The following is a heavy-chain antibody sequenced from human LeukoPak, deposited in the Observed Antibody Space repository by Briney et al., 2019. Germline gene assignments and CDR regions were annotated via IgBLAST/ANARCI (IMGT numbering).Heavy chain of an antibody. CDR2: ISYDGNNK. CDR1: GFTFSSYA. V-gene: IGHV3-30-3*01. CDR3: ARRPGITGTTSSGYNWFDP. D-gene: IGHD1-7*01. Sequence: GGSLRLSCAASGFTFSSYAMHWVRQAPGKGLEWVAVISYDGNNKYYADSVEGRFTISRDNSKNTLYLQMNSLRAEDTAVYYCARRPGITGTTSSGYNWFDPWGQGTLVTVSS. J-gene: IGHJ5*02.